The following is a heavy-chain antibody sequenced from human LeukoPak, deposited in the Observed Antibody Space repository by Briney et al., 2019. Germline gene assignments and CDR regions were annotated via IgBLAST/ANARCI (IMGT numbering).Heavy chain of an antibody. CDR1: GYTFTSYD. Sequence: ASVKVSCKASGYTFTSYDINWVRQTPGQGLEWMGWMNPNSGNTVYAQKFQGRVTITRNTSISTAYMELSSLRSEDTAVYYCAREGCTNGICYPYYFYYKDVWGKGTTVTVSS. D-gene: IGHD2-8*01. CDR3: AREGCTNGICYPYYFYYKDV. V-gene: IGHV1-8*03. J-gene: IGHJ6*03. CDR2: MNPNSGNT.